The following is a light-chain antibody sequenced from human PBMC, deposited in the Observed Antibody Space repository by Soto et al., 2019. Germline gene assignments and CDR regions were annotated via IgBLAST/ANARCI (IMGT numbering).Light chain of an antibody. V-gene: IGKV3-20*01. CDR2: GAS. Sequence: EIVLTQSPGTLSLSPGERATLSCRASQSVSSSYLAWYQQKPGQAPRLLIYGASSRATGIPDRFTGRGSGTDFTLTISRLEPEDFAVYYCQRYGSSPPYTLGQGTKLEIK. CDR1: QSVSSSY. J-gene: IGKJ2*01. CDR3: QRYGSSPPYT.